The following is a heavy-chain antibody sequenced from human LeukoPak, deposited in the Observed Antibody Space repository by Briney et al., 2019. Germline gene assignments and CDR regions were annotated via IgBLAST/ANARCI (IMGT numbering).Heavy chain of an antibody. Sequence: SETLSLTCAVYGGSCDDYYCSWIRQPPGKGLEWIGEIHPSGIFYYNSSLMSRVTISIDTSKSQFSLRLTSVAAADTGFYYCARGRDRSKAGDHWGQGSLVTVSS. J-gene: IGHJ4*02. CDR1: GGSCDDYY. V-gene: IGHV4-34*01. D-gene: IGHD5-24*01. CDR3: ARGRDRSKAGDH. CDR2: IHPSGIF.